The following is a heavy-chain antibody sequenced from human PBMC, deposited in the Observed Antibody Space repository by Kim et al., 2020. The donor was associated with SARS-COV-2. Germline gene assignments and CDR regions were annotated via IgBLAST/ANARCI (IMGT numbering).Heavy chain of an antibody. D-gene: IGHD3-10*01. CDR1: GGTFSSYT. CDR3: ARTYGSGSYVN. J-gene: IGHJ4*02. Sequence: SVKVSCKASGGTFSSYTISWVRQAPGQGLEWMGRIIPILGIANYAQKFQGRVTITADKSTSTAYMERSSLRSEDTAVYYCARTYGSGSYVNWGQGTLVTVSS. V-gene: IGHV1-69*02. CDR2: IIPILGIA.